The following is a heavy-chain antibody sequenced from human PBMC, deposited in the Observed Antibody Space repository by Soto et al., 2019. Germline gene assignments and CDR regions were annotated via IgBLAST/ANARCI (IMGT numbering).Heavy chain of an antibody. D-gene: IGHD3-10*01. J-gene: IGHJ4*02. Sequence: VQLVESGGGLVQPGGSLRLSCVASGFTFKNYDMRWVRQAPGKGLERVSGISGSGAITYYADSVRGRFTISRDNSKNTLYLQLNSLRAEDTAIYYCAKDRQFRSYYESAGHYNNWGQGTLVTVSS. CDR3: AKDRQFRSYYESAGHYNN. CDR2: ISGSGAIT. V-gene: IGHV3-23*04. CDR1: GFTFKNYD.